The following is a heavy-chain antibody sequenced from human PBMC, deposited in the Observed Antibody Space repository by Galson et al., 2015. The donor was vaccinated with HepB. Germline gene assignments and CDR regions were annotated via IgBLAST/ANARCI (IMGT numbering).Heavy chain of an antibody. D-gene: IGHD5-12*01. CDR1: GYTFTDFG. Sequence: SVKVSCKASGYTFTDFGISWVRQAPGQGLEWMGWISAYNGNTNTNYAQKFQGRVTMTTDTSTSTAYMELRSLRSDDTAVYYCARDLGDIVATIFFDYWGQGTLFTVSS. J-gene: IGHJ4*02. CDR2: ISAYNGNTNT. CDR3: ARDLGDIVATIFFDY. V-gene: IGHV1-18*04.